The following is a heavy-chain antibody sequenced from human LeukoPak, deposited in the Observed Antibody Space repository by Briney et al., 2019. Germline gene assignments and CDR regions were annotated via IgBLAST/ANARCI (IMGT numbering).Heavy chain of an antibody. CDR2: IHYSENV. CDR1: GGSFNSNHYY. D-gene: IGHD4/OR15-4a*01. Sequence: PSETLSPTCTVSGGSFNSNHYYWPWIRQPPGKGLVWNGDIHYSENVYYNSSLKSRVTIYVDTSQNQFSLKLSSVTAEDTGVYYCARRGVITSRLVRGDFDSWGHGTLVTVSS. CDR3: ARRGVITSRLVRGDFDS. V-gene: IGHV4-39*01. J-gene: IGHJ4*01.